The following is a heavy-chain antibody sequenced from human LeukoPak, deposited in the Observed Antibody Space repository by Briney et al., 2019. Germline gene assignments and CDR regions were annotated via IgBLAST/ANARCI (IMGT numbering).Heavy chain of an antibody. D-gene: IGHD3-10*01. J-gene: IGHJ4*02. CDR3: ARRRYYGSGKLYYFDY. CDR2: IYTSGST. CDR1: GGSISSYY. Sequence: SETLSLTCTVSGGSISSYYWSWIRQPPGKGLEWIGYIYTSGSTNYNPSLKSRVTISVDTSKNQFSLKLSSVTAADTAVYYCARRRYYGSGKLYYFDYWGQGTLVTVSS. V-gene: IGHV4-4*09.